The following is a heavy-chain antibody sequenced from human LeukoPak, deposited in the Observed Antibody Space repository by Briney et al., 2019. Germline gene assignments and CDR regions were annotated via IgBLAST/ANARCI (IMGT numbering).Heavy chain of an antibody. CDR1: GFTFTSSA. Sequence: SVKVSCKASGFTFTSSAVQWVRQARGQRLEWIGWIVVGSGNTNYAQKFQGRVTITADESTSTAYMELSSLRSEDTAVYYCARDPVTRSMVRGVVAYYYYGMDVWGQGTTVTVSS. CDR2: IVVGSGNT. CDR3: ARDPVTRSMVRGVVAYYYYGMDV. V-gene: IGHV1-58*01. D-gene: IGHD3-10*01. J-gene: IGHJ6*02.